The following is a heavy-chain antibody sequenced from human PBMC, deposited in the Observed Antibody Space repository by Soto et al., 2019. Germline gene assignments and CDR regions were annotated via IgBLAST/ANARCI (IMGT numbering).Heavy chain of an antibody. CDR2: LYSAGRI. CDR3: ASYSGWGGNYYFFHD. D-gene: IGHD3-10*01. Sequence: EVQAVESGGGLVQPGGSLRLSCAASGFTVSSKYMGWVRQGPGKGLECVSVLYSAGRIHYADSVKGRFTISRDNSGPQLYLQMSSLRAEDTAVYLCASYSGWGGNYYFFHDWGKGATVTVSS. CDR1: GFTVSSKY. V-gene: IGHV3-66*01. J-gene: IGHJ6*03.